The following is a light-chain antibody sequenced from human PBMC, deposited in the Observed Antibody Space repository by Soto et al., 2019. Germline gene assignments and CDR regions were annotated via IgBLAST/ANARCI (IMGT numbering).Light chain of an antibody. CDR1: QSISSW. J-gene: IGKJ1*01. Sequence: DIQMTQSPSTLSASVGDIVTLTCRASQSISSWLAWYQQKPGQAPKLLIYKASNLEGGVPSRFSGSGSGTEFTLTISGLQPDDFATYYCQQYNSYTWTFGQGTKVDIK. CDR3: QQYNSYTWT. CDR2: KAS. V-gene: IGKV1-5*03.